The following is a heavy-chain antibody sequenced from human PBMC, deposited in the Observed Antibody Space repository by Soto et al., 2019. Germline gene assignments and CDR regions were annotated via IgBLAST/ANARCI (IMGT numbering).Heavy chain of an antibody. J-gene: IGHJ4*02. V-gene: IGHV1-3*01. CDR2: INAGNGNT. D-gene: IGHD1-26*01. CDR1: GYAFTSYA. Sequence: GASVKVSCKASGYAFTSYAMHWVRQAPGQRLEWMGWINAGNGNTKYSQKFQGRVTITRDTSASTAYMELSSLRSEDTAVYYCARGLGLYYFDYWGQGTLVTVSS. CDR3: ARGLGLYYFDY.